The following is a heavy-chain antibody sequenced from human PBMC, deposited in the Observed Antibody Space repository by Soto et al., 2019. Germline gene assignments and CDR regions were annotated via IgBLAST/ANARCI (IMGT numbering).Heavy chain of an antibody. D-gene: IGHD2-15*01. V-gene: IGHV1-69*13. Sequence: SVKVSCKASGGTFSSYTVSWLRQIPGQGLEWMGGIIPDFGTTNYAQRFQGRVSITADESPNTAFMELTTLTAEDTAVYYCARGPFTPIGVVAATRPNWFDPWGRGTLVTVSS. CDR3: ARGPFTPIGVVAATRPNWFDP. CDR2: IIPDFGTT. CDR1: GGTFSSYT. J-gene: IGHJ5*02.